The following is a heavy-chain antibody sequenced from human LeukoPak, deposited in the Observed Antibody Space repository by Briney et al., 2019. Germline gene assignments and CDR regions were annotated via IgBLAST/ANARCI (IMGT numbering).Heavy chain of an antibody. CDR3: ARDQFRSAAATYFPLYSFYGMDV. D-gene: IGHD2-15*01. CDR2: VYDSGST. J-gene: IGHJ6*02. Sequence: PSETLSLTCTVSGCSISSYYWIWLRQPPGKGLEGFGYVYDSGSTNYNPSLKSRFTISVDPSKNQFSLILRSVTAADTAVYYCARDQFRSAAATYFPLYSFYGMDVWGQGPTVSVSS. V-gene: IGHV4-59*01. CDR1: GCSISSYY.